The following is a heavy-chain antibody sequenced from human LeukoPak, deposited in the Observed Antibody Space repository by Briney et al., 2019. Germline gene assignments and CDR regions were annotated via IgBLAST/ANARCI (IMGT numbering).Heavy chain of an antibody. V-gene: IGHV3-33*06. J-gene: IGHJ5*02. D-gene: IGHD4-11*01. CDR2: IWYDGSNK. CDR1: GFTFSSYG. CDR3: AKDAKVPYSNYVNWFDP. Sequence: PGRSLRLSCAASGFTFSSYGVHWVRQAPGKGLEWVAVIWYDGSNKYYADSVKGRFTISRDNSKNTLYLQMNSLRAEDTAVYYCAKDAKVPYSNYVNWFDPWGQGTLVTVSS.